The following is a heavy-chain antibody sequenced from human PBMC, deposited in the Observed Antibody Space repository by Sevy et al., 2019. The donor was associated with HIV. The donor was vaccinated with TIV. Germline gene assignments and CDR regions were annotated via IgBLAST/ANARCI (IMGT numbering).Heavy chain of an antibody. V-gene: IGHV3-72*01. Sequence: GGSLRLSCAASGFTFSDHYMDWVRQAPGKGLEWVGRTRNKANSYTTEDAASVKGRFTISRDDSKNSLYLQMNSLKTEDTAVYYCASTDSSGYGFYYFDYWGQGTLVTVSS. CDR2: TRNKANSYTT. D-gene: IGHD3-22*01. J-gene: IGHJ4*02. CDR3: ASTDSSGYGFYYFDY. CDR1: GFTFSDHY.